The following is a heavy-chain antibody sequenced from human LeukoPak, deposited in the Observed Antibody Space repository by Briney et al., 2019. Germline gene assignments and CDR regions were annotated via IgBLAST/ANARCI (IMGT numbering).Heavy chain of an antibody. D-gene: IGHD5-18*01. Sequence: SETLSLTCAVYGGSFSGYYWSWIRQPPGKGLEWIGEINHSGSTYYNPSLKSRVTISVDTSKNQFSLKLSSVTAADTAVYYCARDSGYSYGANFDYWGQGTLVTVSS. J-gene: IGHJ4*02. CDR2: INHSGST. CDR1: GGSFSGYY. V-gene: IGHV4-34*01. CDR3: ARDSGYSYGANFDY.